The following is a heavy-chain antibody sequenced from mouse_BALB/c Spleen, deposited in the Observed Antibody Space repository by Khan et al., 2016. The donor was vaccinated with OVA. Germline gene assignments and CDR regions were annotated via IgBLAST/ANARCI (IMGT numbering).Heavy chain of an antibody. Sequence: VQLQESGPELVRPGASVKMSCKASGYTFTSFWIHWVKQRPGQGLEWIGMIDPSKSETRLNQNFKDKATLNVDKSSNTAYMQLSRLTSEDSAVYYCARGGYGSPFAYWGQGTLVTDSA. V-gene: IGHV1S127*01. CDR2: IDPSKSET. J-gene: IGHJ3*01. CDR3: ARGGYGSPFAY. D-gene: IGHD1-1*01. CDR1: GYTFTSFW.